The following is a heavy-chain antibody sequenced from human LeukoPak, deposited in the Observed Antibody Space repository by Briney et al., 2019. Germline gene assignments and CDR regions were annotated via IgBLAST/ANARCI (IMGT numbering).Heavy chain of an antibody. J-gene: IGHJ3*02. CDR2: ISGSGIK. D-gene: IGHD2-8*01. CDR3: AREDTGVAFDI. CDR1: RFTFSSYE. V-gene: IGHV3-48*03. Sequence: TGGSLRLSCAAPRFTFSSYEMNWVRQAPGKGLEWVSYISGSGIKHYADSVKGRFTISRDNAKNSLYLQMNSLRVEDTAVYYCAREDTGVAFDIWGQGTTVTV.